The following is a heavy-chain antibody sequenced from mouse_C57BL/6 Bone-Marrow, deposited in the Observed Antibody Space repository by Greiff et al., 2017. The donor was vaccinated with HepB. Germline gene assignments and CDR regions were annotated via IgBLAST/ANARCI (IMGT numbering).Heavy chain of an antibody. Sequence: LQQPGAELVMPGASVKLSCKASGYTFTSYWMHWVKQRPGQGLEWIGEIDPSDSYTNYNQKFKGKSTLTVDKSSSTAYMQLSSLTSEDSAVYNCAREGYYGYLDYWGQGTSVTVSS. V-gene: IGHV1-69*01. CDR2: IDPSDSYT. CDR1: GYTFTSYW. J-gene: IGHJ4*01. CDR3: AREGYYGYLDY. D-gene: IGHD2-2*01.